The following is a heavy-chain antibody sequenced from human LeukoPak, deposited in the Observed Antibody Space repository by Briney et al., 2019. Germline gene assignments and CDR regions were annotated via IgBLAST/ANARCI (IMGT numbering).Heavy chain of an antibody. J-gene: IGHJ4*02. Sequence: PGGSLRLSCVASGFTFSDYSMHWVRRAPGKGLEWVSYIRSTGTTIYHGDSVKGRFTISRDNAKNSLFLQMNSLRVEDTAVYYCARVGWGQQLARLDYWGQGTLVTVSS. CDR1: GFTFSDYS. CDR2: IRSTGTTI. CDR3: ARVGWGQQLARLDY. V-gene: IGHV3-48*01. D-gene: IGHD6-13*01.